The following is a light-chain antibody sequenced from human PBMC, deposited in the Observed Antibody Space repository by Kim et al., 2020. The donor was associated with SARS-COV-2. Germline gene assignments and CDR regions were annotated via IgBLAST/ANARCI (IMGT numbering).Light chain of an antibody. J-gene: IGKJ1*01. CDR3: QQYYDGPRT. CDR1: QSVRSN. CDR2: GAS. V-gene: IGKV3-15*01. Sequence: PGERATLSCRASQSVRSNLAWYHQKPGQPPRLLIYGASTRATGIPARFSGSGSGTEFTLTINSLQSEDFAVFYCQQYYDGPRTFGQGTKVDIK.